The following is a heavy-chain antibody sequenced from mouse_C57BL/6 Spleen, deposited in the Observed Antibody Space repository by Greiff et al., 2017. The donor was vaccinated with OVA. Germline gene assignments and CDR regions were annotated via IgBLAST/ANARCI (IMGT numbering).Heavy chain of an antibody. D-gene: IGHD1-1*01. V-gene: IGHV14-4*01. Sequence: EVQVVESGAELVRPGASVKLSCTASGFNIKDDYMHWVKQRPEQGLEWIGWIDPENGDTEYASKFQGKATITADTSSNTAYLQLSSLTSEDTAVYYCYYYGSRKFAYWGQGTLVTVSA. CDR1: GFNIKDDY. J-gene: IGHJ3*01. CDR2: IDPENGDT. CDR3: YYYGSRKFAY.